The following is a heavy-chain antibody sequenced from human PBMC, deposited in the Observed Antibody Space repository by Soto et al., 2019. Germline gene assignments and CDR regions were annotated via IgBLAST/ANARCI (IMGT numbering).Heavy chain of an antibody. J-gene: IGHJ4*02. V-gene: IGHV3-74*01. CDR2: INSDGGFT. CDR3: ARTSGLFDY. Sequence: GGSLRLSCAASGFTFSSYGMHWVRQAPGKGLEWVSVINSDGGFTSYADPVKGRFTISRDNAKNTLYLQMNSLRAEDTAVYYCARTSGLFDYWGQGTPVTVSS. CDR1: GFTFSSYG. D-gene: IGHD5-12*01.